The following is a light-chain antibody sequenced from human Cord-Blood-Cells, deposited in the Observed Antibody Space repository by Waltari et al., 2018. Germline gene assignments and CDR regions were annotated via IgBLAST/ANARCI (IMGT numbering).Light chain of an antibody. J-gene: IGKJ2*01. V-gene: IGKV1-5*03. CDR2: NAS. CDR3: QQYSSYSYT. Sequence: DIQLTQSPSTLSASVGDRVPLTCLASQSISSWLAWYQQKPGKAPKLLIYNASSLESGVPSRFSGSGSGTEFTLTISSLQPDDFATYYCQQYSSYSYTFGQGTKLEIK. CDR1: QSISSW.